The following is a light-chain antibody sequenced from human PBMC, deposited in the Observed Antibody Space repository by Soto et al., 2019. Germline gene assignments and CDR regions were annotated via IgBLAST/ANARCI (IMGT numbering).Light chain of an antibody. Sequence: EVPMTQSPATLSVALGERATLSCRASQSVSSHLAWYQQKPGQAPRLLISGASTRATGIPVRFSGGGSGTDFTLTISSLQSEDFAVYYCQQYNKWPITFGQGTLLEIK. V-gene: IGKV3-15*01. J-gene: IGKJ5*01. CDR1: QSVSSH. CDR2: GAS. CDR3: QQYNKWPIT.